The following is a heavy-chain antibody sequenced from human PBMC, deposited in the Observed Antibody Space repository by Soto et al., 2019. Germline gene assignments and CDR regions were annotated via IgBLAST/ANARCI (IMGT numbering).Heavy chain of an antibody. CDR1: GGIFSTYA. CDR2: IIPIFGTP. CDR3: ARDREDYGSGNYYNRIDF. J-gene: IGHJ4*02. D-gene: IGHD3-10*01. V-gene: IGHV1-69*01. Sequence: QVQLVQSGAEVKKPGSSVKVSCKASGGIFSTYAISWLRQAPGQGLEWMGGIIPIFGTPNYAQRFQGRVTMTADESTSTAYMELSRRRSEYTAVYYCARDREDYGSGNYYNRIDFWGQGTLVTVSS.